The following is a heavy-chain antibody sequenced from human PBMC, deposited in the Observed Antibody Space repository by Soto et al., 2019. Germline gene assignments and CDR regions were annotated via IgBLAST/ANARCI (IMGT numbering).Heavy chain of an antibody. J-gene: IGHJ4*02. CDR1: GGSISSNY. Sequence: SETLSLTCTVSGGSISSNYWTWIRQPPGKGLEWIGYVYNSGSTNYNPSLKSRVTISEDTSKSPFSLTVNSMTAADTAVYYCARYRREAVAGYTLDNWGQGILVTVSS. CDR3: ARYRREAVAGYTLDN. V-gene: IGHV4-59*01. CDR2: VYNSGST. D-gene: IGHD6-13*01.